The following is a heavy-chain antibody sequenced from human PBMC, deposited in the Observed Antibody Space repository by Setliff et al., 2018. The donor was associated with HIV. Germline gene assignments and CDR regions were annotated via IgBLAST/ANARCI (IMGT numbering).Heavy chain of an antibody. J-gene: IGHJ3*02. CDR2: IIPIFGTA. CDR1: GGTFSSYA. D-gene: IGHD6-6*01. CDR3: ARSSVAARNGAFDI. Sequence: SVKVSCKASGGTFSSYAISWVRQAPGQGLEWMGGIIPIFGTANYAQKFQGRVTITTDESTSTAYMELSSLRSEDTAVYYCARSSVAARNGAFDIWGQGTMVTVSS. V-gene: IGHV1-69*05.